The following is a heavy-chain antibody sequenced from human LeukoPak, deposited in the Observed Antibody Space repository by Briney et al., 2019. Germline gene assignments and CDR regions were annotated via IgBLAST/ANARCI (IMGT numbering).Heavy chain of an antibody. CDR1: GGSISSSSYY. CDR3: ARHLSGYDPREFDY. V-gene: IGHV4-39*01. D-gene: IGHD5-12*01. CDR2: IYYSGST. Sequence: SETLSLTCTVSGGSISSSSYYWRWLRQPPGKGLEWIGSIYYSGSTYYNPSLKSRVTISVDTSKNQFSLKLSSVTAADKAVYYCARHLSGYDPREFDYWGQGTLVTVSS. J-gene: IGHJ4*02.